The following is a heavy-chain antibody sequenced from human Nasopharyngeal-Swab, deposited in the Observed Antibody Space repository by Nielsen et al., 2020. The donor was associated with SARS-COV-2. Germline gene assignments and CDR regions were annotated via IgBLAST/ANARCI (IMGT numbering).Heavy chain of an antibody. D-gene: IGHD2-15*01. J-gene: IGHJ5*02. CDR1: GFTFTSYA. Sequence: GESLKISCAASGFTFTSYAMNWVRHAPGKGLEWVSGMSGRGEKTYYAESVKGRFTISRDISKKTLYLQMNGLRAEDTAVYYCAKDSGAGFCDDGSCFPTNHWGLGTLVTVSS. CDR2: MSGRGEKT. V-gene: IGHV3-23*01. CDR3: AKDSGAGFCDDGSCFPTNH.